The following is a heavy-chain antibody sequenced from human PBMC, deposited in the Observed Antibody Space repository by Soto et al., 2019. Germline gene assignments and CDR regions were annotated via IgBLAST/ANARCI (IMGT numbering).Heavy chain of an antibody. CDR2: IIPIFGTA. J-gene: IGHJ4*02. CDR3: ALVEMATMGFDY. CDR1: GGTFSSYA. V-gene: IGHV1-69*06. Sequence: SVKVSCKASGGTFSSYAISWVRQAPGQGLEWMGGIIPIFGTANYAQKFQGRVTITVDKSTSTAYMELSSLRSEDTAVYYCALVEMATMGFDYWGQGTLVTVSS. D-gene: IGHD5-12*01.